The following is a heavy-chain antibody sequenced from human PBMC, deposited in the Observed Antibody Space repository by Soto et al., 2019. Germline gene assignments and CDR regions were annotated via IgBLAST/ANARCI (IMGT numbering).Heavy chain of an antibody. Sequence: SETLSLTCAVYGGSFSGYYWSWIRQPQGKGLEWIGEINHSGSTNYNPSPKSRDTISVDTSKNQFSLKLSSVTAADTAVYYCARGRGPGSYFPYYYYYMDVWGKGTTVTVSS. CDR1: GGSFSGYY. J-gene: IGHJ6*03. CDR3: ARGRGPGSYFPYYYYYMDV. D-gene: IGHD3-10*01. V-gene: IGHV4-34*01. CDR2: INHSGST.